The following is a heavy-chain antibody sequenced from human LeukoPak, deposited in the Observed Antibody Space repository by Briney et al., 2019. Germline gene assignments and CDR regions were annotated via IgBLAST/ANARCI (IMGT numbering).Heavy chain of an antibody. V-gene: IGHV3-21*04. CDR2: ISSSSSYI. J-gene: IGHJ6*03. CDR1: GFTFSSYS. CDR3: AKAKSLLWFGEYSYYYYYMDV. Sequence: GGSLRLSCAASGFTFSSYSMNWVRQAPGKGLEWVSSISSSSSYIYYADSVKGRFTISRDNAKNSLYLQMNSLRAEDTAVYYCAKAKSLLWFGEYSYYYYYMDVWGKGTTVTISS. D-gene: IGHD3-10*01.